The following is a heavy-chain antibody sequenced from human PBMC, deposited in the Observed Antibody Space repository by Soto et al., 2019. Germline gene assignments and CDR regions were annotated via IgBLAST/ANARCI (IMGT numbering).Heavy chain of an antibody. V-gene: IGHV4-31*03. CDR2: IYFYNGATSST. J-gene: IGHJ4*02. CDR3: AWGTDAYKNGF. Sequence: PSETLSLTCSVSGGSINSGLCHWTWLRPHPEKGLEWIGFIYFYNGATSSTSYNPSLQSRVVISVDTSKNHVSLNLNSVTVADTAVYFCAWGTDAYKNGFWGLGTLVTVSS. D-gene: IGHD2-8*01. CDR1: GGSINSGLCH.